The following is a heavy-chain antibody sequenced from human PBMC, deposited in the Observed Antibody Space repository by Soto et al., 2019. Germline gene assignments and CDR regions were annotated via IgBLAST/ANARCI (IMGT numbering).Heavy chain of an antibody. CDR1: GFTFSNYI. D-gene: IGHD3-10*01. CDR3: ARDDEGGSYCDLGY. V-gene: IGHV3-30-3*01. J-gene: IGHJ4*02. Sequence: QVQLVESGGGAVQPGRSLRLSCAASGFTFSNYIMHWVRQAPGKGLEWVAIILHDGNNKYYADSVKGRFTISRDNSKNTLYLQMNSLRTEDTAIYYCARDDEGGSYCDLGYWGQGTLVTVSS. CDR2: ILHDGNNK.